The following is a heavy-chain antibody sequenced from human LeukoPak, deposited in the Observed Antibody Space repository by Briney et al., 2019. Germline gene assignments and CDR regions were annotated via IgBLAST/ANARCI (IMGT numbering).Heavy chain of an antibody. J-gene: IGHJ4*02. Sequence: GGSLRLSCAASGFTVSSNYMSWVRQAPGKGLEWVSVIYSGGSTYYADSVKGRFTISRDNAKNSLYLQMNSLRAEDTAVYYCATPIDYCSSSTSCPDYWGKGTLVTVSS. V-gene: IGHV3-53*01. CDR3: ATPIDYCSSSTSCPDY. CDR2: IYSGGST. D-gene: IGHD2-2*01. CDR1: GFTVSSNY.